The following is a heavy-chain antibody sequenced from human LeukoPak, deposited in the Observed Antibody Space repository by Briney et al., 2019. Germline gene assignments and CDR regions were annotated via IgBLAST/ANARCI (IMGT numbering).Heavy chain of an antibody. CDR1: GGSISSYY. J-gene: IGHJ4*02. V-gene: IGHV4-59*08. CDR2: IYYSGST. Sequence: SETLSLTCTVSGGSISSYYWSWIRQPPGTGLEWSGYIYYSGSTNYNHSLKSRVTISVDTSKNQFSLKLSSVTAADTAVYYCARSGGDYGSGSYFPTPPDYWGQGTLVTVSS. D-gene: IGHD3-10*01. CDR3: ARSGGDYGSGSYFPTPPDY.